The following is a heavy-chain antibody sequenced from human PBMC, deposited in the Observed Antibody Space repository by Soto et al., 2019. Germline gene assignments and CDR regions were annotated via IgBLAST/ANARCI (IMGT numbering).Heavy chain of an antibody. D-gene: IGHD2-21*02. V-gene: IGHV1-69*02. CDR2: IIPILGIA. CDR3: AGGDHGAFDL. CDR1: GGTFSSYT. J-gene: IGHJ3*01. Sequence: QVQLVQSGAEVKKPGSSVKVSCKASGGTFSSYTISWVRQAPGQGLEWMGRIIPILGIANYAQKFQGRVTRTTNQSTSTAYMVLSSLRAEYTAVYYWAGGDHGAFDLWGKGTMVSVSS.